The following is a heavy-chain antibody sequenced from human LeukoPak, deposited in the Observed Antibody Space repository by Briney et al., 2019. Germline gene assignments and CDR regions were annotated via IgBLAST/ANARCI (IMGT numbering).Heavy chain of an antibody. CDR2: ITTSDGNT. D-gene: IGHD2-8*01. Sequence: GGSLRLSCAASGFTFSSYTMSWVRQAPGKGLEWVPTITTSDGNTYYADSVKGRFTVSRDNSKNTLFLQMNSLRAEDTAVYYCAKVDPSYAYWGQGTLVTVSS. CDR1: GFTFSSYT. CDR3: AKVDPSYAY. J-gene: IGHJ4*02. V-gene: IGHV3-23*01.